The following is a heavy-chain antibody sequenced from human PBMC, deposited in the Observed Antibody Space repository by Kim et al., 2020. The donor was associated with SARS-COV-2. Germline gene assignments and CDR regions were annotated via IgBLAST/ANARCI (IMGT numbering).Heavy chain of an antibody. J-gene: IGHJ6*02. D-gene: IGHD2-2*01. V-gene: IGHV1-46*01. CDR2: INPSGGST. Sequence: ASVKVSCKASGYTFTSYYMHWVRQAPGQGLEWMGIINPSGGSTSYAQKFQGRVTMTRDTSTSTVYMELSSLRSEDTAVYYCARDIVVVPADILGFSGMDVWGQGTTVTVPS. CDR1: GYTFTSYY. CDR3: ARDIVVVPADILGFSGMDV.